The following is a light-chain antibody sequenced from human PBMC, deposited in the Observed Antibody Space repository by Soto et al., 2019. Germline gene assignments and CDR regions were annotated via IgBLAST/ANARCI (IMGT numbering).Light chain of an antibody. V-gene: IGLV2-18*02. Sequence: QSALTQPPSVSGSPGQSVTISCTGTSSDVGSYNRVSWYQQPPGTAPKLMIYEVSNRPSGVPDRFSGSKSVNTASLTISGLQDEDEADYSCSSYTRSSTYVFGTGTKLTVL. CDR3: SSYTRSSTYV. J-gene: IGLJ1*01. CDR2: EVS. CDR1: SSDVGSYNR.